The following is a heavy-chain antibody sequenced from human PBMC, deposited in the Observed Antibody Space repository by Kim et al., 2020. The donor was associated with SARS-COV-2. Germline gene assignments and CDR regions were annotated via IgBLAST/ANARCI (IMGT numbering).Heavy chain of an antibody. Sequence: SETLSLTCTVSGGSISSSSYYWGWIRQPPGKGLEWIGSIYYSGSTYYNPSLKSRVTISVDTSKNQFSLKLSSVTAADTAVYYCARFGAAGTKGVDYWGQGTLVTVSS. CDR3: ARFGAAGTKGVDY. D-gene: IGHD6-13*01. CDR2: IYYSGST. V-gene: IGHV4-39*01. J-gene: IGHJ4*02. CDR1: GGSISSSSYY.